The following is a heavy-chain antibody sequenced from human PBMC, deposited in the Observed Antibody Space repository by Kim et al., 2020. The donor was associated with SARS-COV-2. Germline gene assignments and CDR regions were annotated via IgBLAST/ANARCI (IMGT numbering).Heavy chain of an antibody. CDR3: TRGEVESSGDAFDI. J-gene: IGHJ3*02. Sequence: GGSLRLSCTASGFTFADYAMSWFRQAPGKGLEWVGFISSKAYGGTTAYAASVKGRFTISRDDSKSIAYLQMNSLKTEDTAVYYCTRGEVESSGDAFDIWGQGTMVTVSS. CDR1: GFTFADYA. V-gene: IGHV3-49*03. D-gene: IGHD6-6*01. CDR2: ISSKAYGGTT.